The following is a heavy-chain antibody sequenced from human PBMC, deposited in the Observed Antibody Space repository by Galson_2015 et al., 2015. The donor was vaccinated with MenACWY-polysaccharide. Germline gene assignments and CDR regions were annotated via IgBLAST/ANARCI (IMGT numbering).Heavy chain of an antibody. Sequence: SLRLSCAASGFTFSSYRMNWVRQAPGQGLEWVSSISSSRSYIYYADSVKGRFTISRDNAKNSLYLQMNSLRAEDTAVYYCARDQPYYYDSSGYYAPPSFDYWGQGTLVTVSS. CDR2: ISSSRSYI. D-gene: IGHD3-22*01. CDR3: ARDQPYYYDSSGYYAPPSFDY. V-gene: IGHV3-21*01. J-gene: IGHJ4*02. CDR1: GFTFSSYR.